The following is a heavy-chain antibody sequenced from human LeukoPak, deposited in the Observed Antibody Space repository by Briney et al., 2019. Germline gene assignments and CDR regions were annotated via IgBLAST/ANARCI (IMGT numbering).Heavy chain of an antibody. D-gene: IGHD6-6*01. V-gene: IGHV1-18*01. Sequence: ASVKVSCKASGYTFTSYGISWVRQAPGQGLEWMGWTSAYNGNTNYAQKLQGRVTMTTDTSTSTAYLELRSLRSDDTAVYYCAREGPAAREFDYWVQGTLVTVSS. CDR2: TSAYNGNT. CDR1: GYTFTSYG. CDR3: AREGPAAREFDY. J-gene: IGHJ4*02.